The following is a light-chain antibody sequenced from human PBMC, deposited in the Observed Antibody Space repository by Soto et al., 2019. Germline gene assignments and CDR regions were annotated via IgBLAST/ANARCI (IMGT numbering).Light chain of an antibody. V-gene: IGLV1-44*01. CDR3: SAWDNSLNGYV. J-gene: IGLJ1*01. Sequence: QSVLTRPLSASSSPGQRVASSCSGGSSNIGSNTVACYQHLPGTAPPRLIFTAGQRPSGVPGRFSGSKSGTSASLAISGLQSEDEGDHYCSAWDNSLNGYVFGPGTKVTVL. CDR2: TAG. CDR1: SSNIGSNT.